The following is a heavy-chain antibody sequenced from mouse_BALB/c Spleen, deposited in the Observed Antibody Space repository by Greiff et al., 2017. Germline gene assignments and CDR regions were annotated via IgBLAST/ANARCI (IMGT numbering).Heavy chain of an antibody. CDR3: ASGYGNAYFDY. V-gene: IGHV1S29*02. D-gene: IGHD2-1*01. Sequence: EVKLMESGPELVKPGASVKISCKASGYTFTDYNMHWVKQSHGKCLEWIGYIYPYNGGTGYNQKFKSKATLTVDNSSSTAYMGLRSLTSEDSAVYYCASGYGNAYFDYWGQGTTLTVSS. CDR1: GYTFTDYN. CDR2: IYPYNGGT. J-gene: IGHJ2*01.